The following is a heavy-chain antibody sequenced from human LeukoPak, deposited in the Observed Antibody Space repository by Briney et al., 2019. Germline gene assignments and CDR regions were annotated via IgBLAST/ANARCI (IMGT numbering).Heavy chain of an antibody. J-gene: IGHJ4*02. CDR2: ISSTSRSSYI. V-gene: IGHV3-21*01. CDR3: ARSVRREEPINY. Sequence: PGGSLRLSCAASGFSFSSYSMNWVRQAPGKGLEWVSSISSTSRSSYIFYAESVKGRFTISRDNTKNSLFLQMNSLRAEDTAVYYCARSVRREEPINYWGQGTLVTVSS. CDR1: GFSFSSYS. D-gene: IGHD5-12*01.